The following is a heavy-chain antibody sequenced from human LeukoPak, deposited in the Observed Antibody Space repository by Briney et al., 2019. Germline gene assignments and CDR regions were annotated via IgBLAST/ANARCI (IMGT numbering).Heavy chain of an antibody. V-gene: IGHV4-39*01. J-gene: IGHJ3*02. CDR3: ARRPAAFDI. Sequence: SETLSLTCTVSGGSISSSSYYWVWIRQPPGKGLEGIGSIYYSGSTYYNPSLKSRVTISVDTSKNQFSLELSSVTAADTAVYYCARRPAAFDIWGQGTMVTVSS. CDR1: GGSISSSSYY. CDR2: IYYSGST.